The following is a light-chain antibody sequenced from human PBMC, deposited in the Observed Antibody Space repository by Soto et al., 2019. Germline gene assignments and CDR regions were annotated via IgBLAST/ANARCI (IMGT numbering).Light chain of an antibody. CDR1: SRDVGSYNL. CDR2: EGT. CDR3: CSFAGSSTYV. Sequence: QSGLTQPASVSGSPGQSITISCTGTSRDVGSYNLVSWYQQHPGNAPKLIIYEGTKRPSGVSYRFSGSKSGNTASLTISGLQEEDEGDYHCCSFAGSSTYVFGTGTRPPS. V-gene: IGLV2-23*01. J-gene: IGLJ1*01.